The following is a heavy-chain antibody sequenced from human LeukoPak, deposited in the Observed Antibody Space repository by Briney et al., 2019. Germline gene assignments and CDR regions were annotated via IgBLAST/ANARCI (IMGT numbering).Heavy chain of an antibody. Sequence: PSETLSLTCTVSVGSISSSSSYWGWIRQPPGKGLEWVGRIFYSGSTYYNPSLKSRVTISLDTSKNQFSLKLSSVTAADTAVYYFARRGDTGPGNDFDYWGQGTLVTVSS. CDR2: IFYSGST. V-gene: IGHV4-39*01. J-gene: IGHJ4*02. CDR3: ARRGDTGPGNDFDY. CDR1: VGSISSSSSY. D-gene: IGHD5-18*01.